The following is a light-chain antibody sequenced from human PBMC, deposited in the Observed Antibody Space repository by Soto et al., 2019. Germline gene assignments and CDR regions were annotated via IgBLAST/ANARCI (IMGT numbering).Light chain of an antibody. CDR1: QSVGRYY. CDR3: QQYADSPIT. Sequence: EIVLTQSPGTLSVSPGERVTLSCRASQSVGRYYLAWYQQKPGQAPRLLIYVAYIRATGIPDRFSGSGSGTDFTLTISRLEPEDFAVYYCQQYADSPITFGGGTKVETK. CDR2: VAY. J-gene: IGKJ4*01. V-gene: IGKV3-20*01.